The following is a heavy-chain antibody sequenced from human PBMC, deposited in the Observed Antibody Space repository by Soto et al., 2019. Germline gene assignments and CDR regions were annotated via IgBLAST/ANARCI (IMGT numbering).Heavy chain of an antibody. CDR3: ARARRSSGRCLRGGVLWFDP. Sequence: PSETLSLTCAVYGGSFSGYYWSWIRQPPGKGLEWIGEINHSGSTNYNPSLKSRVTISVDTSKNQFSLKLSSVTAADTAVYYCARARRSSGRCLRGGVLWFDPWGQGTLVTVSS. CDR2: INHSGST. CDR1: GGSFSGYY. D-gene: IGHD6-19*01. V-gene: IGHV4-34*01. J-gene: IGHJ5*02.